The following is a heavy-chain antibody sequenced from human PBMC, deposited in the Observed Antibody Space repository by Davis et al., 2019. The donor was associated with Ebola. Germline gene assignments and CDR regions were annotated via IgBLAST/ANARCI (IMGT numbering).Heavy chain of an antibody. Sequence: MPSETLSLTCTVSGYSVSSGYYWGLIRQPPGKGLEWIGSIHHSGSAYYNPSLKSRVTISVDTSKNQFSLKLSSVTAADTAVYYFARTNRFGDAFDIWGQGTMVTVSS. D-gene: IGHD3-16*01. CDR2: IHHSGSA. CDR3: ARTNRFGDAFDI. CDR1: GYSVSSGYY. J-gene: IGHJ3*02. V-gene: IGHV4-38-2*02.